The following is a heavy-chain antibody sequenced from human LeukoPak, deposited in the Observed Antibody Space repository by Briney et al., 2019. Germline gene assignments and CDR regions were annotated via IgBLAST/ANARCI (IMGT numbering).Heavy chain of an antibody. V-gene: IGHV3-11*01. CDR2: ISSSGTAI. Sequence: PGGSLRLSCAASGFTFSDSYMTWIRQAPGKGLEWLSYISSSGTAIYYADSVGGRFTISRDNAKNSLYLQMNSLRAEDTAVYYCARGYYYDSSDSWGQGTLVTVSS. J-gene: IGHJ4*02. CDR1: GFTFSDSY. CDR3: ARGYYYDSSDS. D-gene: IGHD3-22*01.